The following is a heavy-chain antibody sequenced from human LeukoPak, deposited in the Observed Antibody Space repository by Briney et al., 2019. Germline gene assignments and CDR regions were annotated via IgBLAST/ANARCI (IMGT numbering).Heavy chain of an antibody. J-gene: IGHJ5*02. CDR3: ARTAISRFFDYLPLGDNYFDP. V-gene: IGHV3-30*04. CDR2: ITYDGSYK. CDR1: GFTFSSYA. D-gene: IGHD3-9*01. Sequence: AGGSLRLSCAASGFTFSSYAMHWVRQAPGKGLQWVAAITYDGSYKYYADSVKGRFTISRDNSENTLYLQMNDLRAEDTAIYYCARTAISRFFDYLPLGDNYFDPWGQGTLVTVSS.